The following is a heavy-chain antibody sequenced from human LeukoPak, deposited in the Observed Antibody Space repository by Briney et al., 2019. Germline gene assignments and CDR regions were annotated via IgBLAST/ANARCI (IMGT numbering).Heavy chain of an antibody. V-gene: IGHV4-59*01. CDR3: ARDSFGYYYDSSGYWDNWFDP. CDR2: IYYSGST. CDR1: GGSIRSYY. Sequence: SENLSLTCTVSGGSIRSYYWSWIRQPPGKGLEWVGYIYYSGSTNYNPSLKSRVTISVDTSKNQFSLKLSSVTAADTAVYYCARDSFGYYYDSSGYWDNWFDPWGQGTLVTVSS. D-gene: IGHD3-22*01. J-gene: IGHJ5*02.